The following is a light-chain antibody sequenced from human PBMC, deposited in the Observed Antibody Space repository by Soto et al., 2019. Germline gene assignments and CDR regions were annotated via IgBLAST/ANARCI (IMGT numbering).Light chain of an antibody. CDR3: QHYNSYSEA. V-gene: IGKV1-5*03. CDR1: QTISSW. CDR2: KAS. J-gene: IGKJ1*01. Sequence: QMTQSPSTLSGSVGDRVTVTCRASQTISSWLAWYQQKPGKAPKLLIYKASTLKSGVPSRFSGSGSGTEFTLTISSLQPDDFATYYCQHYNSYSEAFGQGTKVDIK.